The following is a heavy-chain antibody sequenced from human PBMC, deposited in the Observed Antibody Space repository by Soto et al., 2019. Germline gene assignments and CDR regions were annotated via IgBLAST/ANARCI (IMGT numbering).Heavy chain of an antibody. D-gene: IGHD2-2*01. CDR2: ISYDGSNK. Sequence: QVQLVESGGGVVQPGRSLRLSCAASGFTFSSYGMHWVRQAPGKGLEWVAVISYDGSNKYYADSVKGRFTISRDNSKNTLYLQMNSLRAEDTAVYYCARAPAAYYMDVWGKGTTVTVSS. J-gene: IGHJ6*03. CDR1: GFTFSSYG. CDR3: ARAPAAYYMDV. V-gene: IGHV3-30*03.